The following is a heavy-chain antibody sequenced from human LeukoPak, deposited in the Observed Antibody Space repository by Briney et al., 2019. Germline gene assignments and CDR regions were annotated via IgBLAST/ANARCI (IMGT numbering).Heavy chain of an antibody. D-gene: IGHD3-3*01. CDR1: GGTFSSYA. Sequence: ASVKVSCKASGGTFSSYAISWVRQAPGQGLEWMGGIIPIFGTANYAQKFQGRVTITADESTSTAYMELSSLRSEDTAVYYCARSSRPLRFLEWSDYPLYWYFDLWGRGTLVTVSS. CDR2: IIPIFGTA. V-gene: IGHV1-69*13. J-gene: IGHJ2*01. CDR3: ARSSRPLRFLEWSDYPLYWYFDL.